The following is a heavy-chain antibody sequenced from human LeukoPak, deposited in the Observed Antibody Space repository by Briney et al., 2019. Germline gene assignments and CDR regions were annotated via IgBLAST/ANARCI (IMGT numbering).Heavy chain of an antibody. CDR2: INPNSGGT. V-gene: IGHV1-2*02. Sequence: ASVKVSCKASGYTFTGYYMYWVRQAPGQGLEWMGWINPNSGGTNYAQKFQGRVTMTRDTSISTAYMELRRLSSDDTAIYYCARPYCNGGSCHDYFDYWGQGTLVSVSS. J-gene: IGHJ4*02. CDR1: GYTFTGYY. CDR3: ARPYCNGGSCHDYFDY. D-gene: IGHD2-15*01.